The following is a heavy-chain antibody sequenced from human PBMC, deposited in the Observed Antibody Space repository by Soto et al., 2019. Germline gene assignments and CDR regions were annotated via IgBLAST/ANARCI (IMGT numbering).Heavy chain of an antibody. D-gene: IGHD2-2*01. CDR2: TIPLVGIT. CDR3: ASETAADPRFDP. Sequence: QVQLVQSGAEVKKPGSSVKVSCKASGGTFSTYAISWVRQAPGQGLEWMGRTIPLVGITNYARKFQGRVTITADKSPSTAYMELSSLRSEDTALYHCASETAADPRFDPWGQGNLVTVSS. CDR1: GGTFSTYA. V-gene: IGHV1-69*04. J-gene: IGHJ5*02.